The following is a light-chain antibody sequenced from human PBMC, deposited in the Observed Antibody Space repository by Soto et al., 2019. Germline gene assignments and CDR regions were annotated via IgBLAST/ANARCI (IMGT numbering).Light chain of an antibody. CDR1: STDIGSDDF. Sequence: QSALTQPASVSGSPGQSITISCTGTSTDIGSDDFVFWYQQHPGKAPKLMIYEVTNRPSGVSNRFSGSKSGYTASLTISGLQAEDEADYYCSSYTHYYTWVFGGGTKLTVL. J-gene: IGLJ3*02. V-gene: IGLV2-14*01. CDR2: EVT. CDR3: SSYTHYYTWV.